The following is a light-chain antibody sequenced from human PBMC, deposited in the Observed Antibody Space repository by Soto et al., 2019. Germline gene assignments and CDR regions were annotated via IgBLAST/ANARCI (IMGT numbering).Light chain of an antibody. CDR3: SSDTSSNTVV. CDR1: GSDVGGYNY. J-gene: IGLJ2*01. Sequence: QSALTQPASVSGSPGQSITISCTGTGSDVGGYNYVSWYQQYPGKAPKLMIYEVSNRPSGVSNRFSGSKSGNTASLTISGLQAEDEADYYCSSDTSSNTVVFGGGTKLTVL. V-gene: IGLV2-14*01. CDR2: EVS.